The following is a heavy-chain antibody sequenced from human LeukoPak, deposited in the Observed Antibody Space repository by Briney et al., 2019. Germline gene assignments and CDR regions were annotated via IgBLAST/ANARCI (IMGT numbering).Heavy chain of an antibody. CDR2: IYYSGSI. J-gene: IGHJ4*02. Sequence: SETLSLTCTVSGGSLSNYHWSWLRQPPGKGLEWIGYIYYSGSINYNPFLKSRVTISIDTSKNQFSLKLSSVSAADTAVYYCARGYSGNYSPYYFDYWGQGTLVTVSS. CDR3: ARGYSGNYSPYYFDY. CDR1: GGSLSNYH. D-gene: IGHD1-26*01. V-gene: IGHV4-59*08.